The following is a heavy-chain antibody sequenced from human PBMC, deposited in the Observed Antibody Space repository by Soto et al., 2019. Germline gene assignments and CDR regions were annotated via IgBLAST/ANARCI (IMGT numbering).Heavy chain of an antibody. J-gene: IGHJ3*02. CDR1: GGSISSYY. CDR2: IYYSGST. D-gene: IGHD6-19*01. V-gene: IGHV4-59*08. CDR3: ARVGSGWSDDAFDI. Sequence: TCTVSGGSISSYYWSWIRQPPGKGLEWIGYIYYSGSTNYNPSLKSRVTISVDTSKNQFSLKLSSVTAADTAVYYCARVGSGWSDDAFDIWGQGTMVTVSS.